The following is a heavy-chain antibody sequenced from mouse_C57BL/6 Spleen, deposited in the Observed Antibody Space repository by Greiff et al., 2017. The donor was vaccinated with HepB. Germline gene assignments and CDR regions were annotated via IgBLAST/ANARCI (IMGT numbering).Heavy chain of an antibody. J-gene: IGHJ3*01. CDR2: IYPGSGST. D-gene: IGHD2-2*01. Sequence: QVQLQQPGAELVKPGASVKMSCKASGYTFTSYWITWVKQRPGQGLEWIGDIYPGSGSTNYNEKFKSKATLTVDTSSCTAYMQLSSLTSEDSAVYYCAGGDMVTTAWFAYWGQGTLVTVSA. V-gene: IGHV1-55*01. CDR1: GYTFTSYW. CDR3: AGGDMVTTAWFAY.